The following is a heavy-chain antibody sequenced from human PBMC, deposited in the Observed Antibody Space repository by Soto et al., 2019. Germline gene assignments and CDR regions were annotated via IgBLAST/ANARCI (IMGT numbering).Heavy chain of an antibody. CDR2: IYYSGST. CDR1: GGSVSSGSYY. CDR3: ASGAGYYDSSGYSGPDAFDI. V-gene: IGHV4-61*01. Sequence: SETLSLTCTVSGGSVSSGSYYWSWIRQPPGKGLEWIGYIYYSGSTNYNPSLKSRVTISVDTSKNQFSLKLSSVTAADTAVYYCASGAGYYDSSGYSGPDAFDIWGQGTMVTVSS. J-gene: IGHJ3*02. D-gene: IGHD3-22*01.